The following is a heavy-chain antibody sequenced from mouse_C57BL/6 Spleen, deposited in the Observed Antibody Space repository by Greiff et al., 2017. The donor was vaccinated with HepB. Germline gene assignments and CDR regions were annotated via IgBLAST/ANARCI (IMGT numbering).Heavy chain of an antibody. D-gene: IGHD1-1*01. CDR2: IYPGSGNT. CDR1: GYTFTDYY. V-gene: IGHV1-84*01. J-gene: IGHJ1*03. Sequence: LVESGPELVKPGASVKISCKASGYTFTDYYINWVKQRPGQGLEWIGWIYPGSGNTKYNEKFKGKTTLTVDKSSSTASMQLSSLTSEDSAVYFCARDGITTVVRYWYFDVWGTGTTVTVSS. CDR3: ARDGITTVVRYWYFDV.